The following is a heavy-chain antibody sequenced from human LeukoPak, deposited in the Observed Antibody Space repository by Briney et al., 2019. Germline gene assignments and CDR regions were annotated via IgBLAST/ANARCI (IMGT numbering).Heavy chain of an antibody. Sequence: ASVKVPCKASGGTFSSYAISWVRQAPGQGLEWMGRIIPIFGIANYAQKFQGRVTITADKSTSTAYMELSSLRSGDTAVYYCAIKYYYDGSGYFDYWGQGTLVTVSS. CDR1: GGTFSSYA. V-gene: IGHV1-69*04. CDR3: AIKYYYDGSGYFDY. J-gene: IGHJ4*02. D-gene: IGHD3-22*01. CDR2: IIPIFGIA.